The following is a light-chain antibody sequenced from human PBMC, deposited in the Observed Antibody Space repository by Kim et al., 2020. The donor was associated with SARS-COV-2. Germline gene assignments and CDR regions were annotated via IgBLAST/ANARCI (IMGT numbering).Light chain of an antibody. J-gene: IGKJ1*01. Sequence: APGERATLSCRASQSIASSYLAWYQQKPGQAPRLLIYGASNRATGIPDRFSGSGSRTDFTLTINRLEPEDFALYYCQHYGRSPWTFGQGTKVEIK. V-gene: IGKV3-20*01. CDR2: GAS. CDR1: QSIASSY. CDR3: QHYGRSPWT.